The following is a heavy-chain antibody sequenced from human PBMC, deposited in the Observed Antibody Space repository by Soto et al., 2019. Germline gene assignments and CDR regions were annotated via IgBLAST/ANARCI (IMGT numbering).Heavy chain of an antibody. V-gene: IGHV1-18*04. D-gene: IGHD4-17*01. CDR2: ISSLNGNT. J-gene: IGHJ5*02. CDR1: DSTFTGYT. Sequence: QVHLVQSVTEVKEPGASVTVSCKTSDSTFTGYTINWVRQAPGQGLEWLGWISSLNGNTNYARKYQCRLTMTTNTSATTAYMELRSLRSDDTAVYFCARGTVTSGRWFGPWGQGTLVTVSS. CDR3: ARGTVTSGRWFGP.